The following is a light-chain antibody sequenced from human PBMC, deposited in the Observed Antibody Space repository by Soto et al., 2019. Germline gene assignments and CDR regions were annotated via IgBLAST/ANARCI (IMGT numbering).Light chain of an antibody. CDR1: QSALYSSKNKNY. J-gene: IGKJ1*01. V-gene: IGKV4-1*01. CDR3: QQYYTTPLT. Sequence: VMTHTPDSLAVPLGEGSAINCKSGQSALYSSKNKNYLAWYQQKPGQPPKLLIYWASTRESGVPDRFSGSGSGTDFTLTSSSLQAEDVAVYYCQQYYTTPLTFGQGTKVDIK. CDR2: WAS.